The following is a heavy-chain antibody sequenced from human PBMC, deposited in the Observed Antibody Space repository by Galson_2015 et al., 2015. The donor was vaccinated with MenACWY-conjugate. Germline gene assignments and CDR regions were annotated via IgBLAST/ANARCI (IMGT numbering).Heavy chain of an antibody. CDR3: ARVVPSAMIHGFDY. Sequence: SLRFSCATSGFTFNNYDMNWVRQAPGKGLEWVSSISTSSTNIYYADSVKGRFTISRDNAKNSVYLQMNSLRAEDTAVYFCARVVPSAMIHGFDYWGQGTLVTVSS. J-gene: IGHJ4*02. V-gene: IGHV3-21*01. CDR2: ISTSSTNI. D-gene: IGHD2-2*01. CDR1: GFTFNNYD.